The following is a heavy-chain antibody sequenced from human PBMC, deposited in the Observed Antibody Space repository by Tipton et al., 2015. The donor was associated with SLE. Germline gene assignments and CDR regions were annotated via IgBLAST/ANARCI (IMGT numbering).Heavy chain of an antibody. CDR3: ARQTAQAFDI. Sequence: TLSLTCTVSGASISSTIYSWAWIRQPPGKGLEWIGGIYYSGTTYYNPSLKSRVTISVHTSTDQFSLNLSSVTAADTAVYYCARQTAQAFDIWGQGTMVTVSS. J-gene: IGHJ3*02. V-gene: IGHV4-39*07. D-gene: IGHD2-21*02. CDR1: GASISSTIYS. CDR2: IYYSGTT.